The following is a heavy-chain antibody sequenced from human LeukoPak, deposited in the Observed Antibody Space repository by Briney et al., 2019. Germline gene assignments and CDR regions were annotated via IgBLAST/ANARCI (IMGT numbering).Heavy chain of an antibody. CDR2: IRYDGSNK. CDR3: ARGASNWNFDYYGMDV. Sequence: PGRSLRLSCAASGFTFSTYGMHWVRQAPGKGLEWVAGIRYDGSNKNYADSVKGRFTISRDNAKNSLYLQMNSLRAEDTAVYYCARGASNWNFDYYGMDVWGQGTTVTVSS. CDR1: GFTFSTYG. D-gene: IGHD1-1*01. V-gene: IGHV3-33*01. J-gene: IGHJ6*02.